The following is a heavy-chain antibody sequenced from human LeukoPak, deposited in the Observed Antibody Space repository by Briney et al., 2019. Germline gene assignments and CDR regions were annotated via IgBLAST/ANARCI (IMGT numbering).Heavy chain of an antibody. Sequence: GGSLRLSCAASGFTFSDYYMSWIRQAPGRGLEWISYISSSGSTIYYADSVKGRFTISRDNAKNSLFLQMNSLRAEDTAVYYCARESGIVAREFDHWGQGALVTVSS. D-gene: IGHD6-6*01. J-gene: IGHJ4*02. CDR2: ISSSGSTI. CDR1: GFTFSDYY. V-gene: IGHV3-11*01. CDR3: ARESGIVAREFDH.